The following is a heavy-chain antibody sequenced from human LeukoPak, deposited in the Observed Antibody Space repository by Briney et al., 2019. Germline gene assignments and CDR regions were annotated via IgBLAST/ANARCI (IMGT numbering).Heavy chain of an antibody. J-gene: IGHJ4*02. CDR2: IKQDGGDK. D-gene: IGHD5-18*01. CDR1: GITFRDHW. CDR3: VRAGYTYGTPYF. V-gene: IGHV3-7*01. Sequence: GSLRLSCAASGITFRDHWMTWVRPAPGKGLEWVADIKQDGGDKNYVDSVKGRFTISRDNAKNSLYLQMDSLRAEDTAVYYCVRAGYTYGTPYFWGQGTLVTVSS.